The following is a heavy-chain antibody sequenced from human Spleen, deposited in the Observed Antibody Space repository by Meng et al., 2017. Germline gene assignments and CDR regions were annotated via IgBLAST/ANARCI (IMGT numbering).Heavy chain of an antibody. Sequence: QLQLQESGPGLVKPSETLSLTCTVSGDSISTSYYWAWIRQPPGKGLEWIANIYYSGSTYYNPSLKSRVTISVDTSKNQFSLKVSSVTATDTVVYYCARAGGWFDPWGQGSLVTVSS. D-gene: IGHD1-26*01. CDR1: GDSISTSYY. V-gene: IGHV4-39*07. CDR2: IYYSGST. CDR3: ARAGGWFDP. J-gene: IGHJ5*02.